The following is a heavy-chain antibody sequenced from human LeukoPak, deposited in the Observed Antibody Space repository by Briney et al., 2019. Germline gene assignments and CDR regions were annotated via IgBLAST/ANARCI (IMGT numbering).Heavy chain of an antibody. J-gene: IGHJ3*02. V-gene: IGHV4-34*01. Sequence: PSETLSLTCAVYGGSFSGYYWSWIRQPPGKGLEWIGEINHSGSTNYNPSLKSRVTISVDTSKNQFSLKLSSVTAADMAVYYCARGYFAFDIWGQGTMVTVSS. CDR3: ARGYFAFDI. CDR1: GGSFSGYY. CDR2: INHSGST. D-gene: IGHD2-8*01.